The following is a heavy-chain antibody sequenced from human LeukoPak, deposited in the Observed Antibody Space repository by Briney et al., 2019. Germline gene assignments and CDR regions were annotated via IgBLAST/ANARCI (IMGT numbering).Heavy chain of an antibody. Sequence: SETLSLTCSVSGDSISYFYWSWIRQPPGKGLEWIGYIYYSGSTNYNPSLKSRVTISVDTSKNQFSLKLSSVTAADTAVYYCARDRYYDSGSYYNWGQGTLVTVSS. J-gene: IGHJ4*02. CDR2: IYYSGST. CDR1: GDSISYFY. V-gene: IGHV4-59*01. D-gene: IGHD3-10*01. CDR3: ARDRYYDSGSYYN.